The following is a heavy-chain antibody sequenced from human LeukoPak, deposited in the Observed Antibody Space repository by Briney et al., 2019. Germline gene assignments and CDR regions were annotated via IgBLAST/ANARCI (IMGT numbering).Heavy chain of an antibody. CDR3: ARDGESGWYPWYYFDY. Sequence: QPGGSLRLSCAASGFTFSSYAMHWVRQAPGKGLEWVAVISYDGSNKYYADSVKGRFTISRDNSKNTLYLQMNSLRAEDTAVYYCARDGESGWYPWYYFDYWGQGTLVTVSS. CDR2: ISYDGSNK. V-gene: IGHV3-30*04. D-gene: IGHD6-19*01. CDR1: GFTFSSYA. J-gene: IGHJ4*02.